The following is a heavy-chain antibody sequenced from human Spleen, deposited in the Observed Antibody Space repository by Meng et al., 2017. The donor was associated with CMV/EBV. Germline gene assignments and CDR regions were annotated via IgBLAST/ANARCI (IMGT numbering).Heavy chain of an antibody. J-gene: IGHJ4*02. Sequence: TFSTYVFSWVRQAPGQGLEWLGGIIPMFGTTNYAQKFQGRLTIKADDSTRTAYMDLSSLSSEDTAVYYCARHAEDYYDSRDFSPYAHWGQGTLVTVSS. CDR3: ARHAEDYYDSRDFSPYAH. D-gene: IGHD3-22*01. CDR1: TFSTYV. CDR2: IIPMFGTT. V-gene: IGHV1-69*01.